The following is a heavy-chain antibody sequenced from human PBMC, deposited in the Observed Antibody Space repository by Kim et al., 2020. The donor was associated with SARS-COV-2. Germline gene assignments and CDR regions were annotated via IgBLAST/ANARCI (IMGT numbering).Heavy chain of an antibody. CDR1: GFTFSSYE. D-gene: IGHD2-2*01. CDR3: ARTVWRYCSSTSCPAWDY. Sequence: GGSLRLSCAASGFTFSSYEMNWVRQAPGKGLEWVSYISSSGSTIYYADSVKGRFTISRDNAKNSLCLQMNSLRAEDTAVYYCARTVWRYCSSTSCPAWDYWGQGTLVTVSS. J-gene: IGHJ4*02. CDR2: ISSSGSTI. V-gene: IGHV3-48*03.